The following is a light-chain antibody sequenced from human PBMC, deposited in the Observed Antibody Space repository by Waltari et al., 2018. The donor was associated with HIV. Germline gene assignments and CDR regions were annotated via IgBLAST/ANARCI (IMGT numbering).Light chain of an antibody. Sequence: EIVLTQSPATLSLSPGKRATLSCRASQSVSSYLAWYQQKPGQAPRLLIYDAFKRATGIPARFSGSGSGTDFTLTISSLEPEDFAVYYCQQRSNWPPWTFGQGTKVEIK. CDR1: QSVSSY. V-gene: IGKV3-11*01. CDR2: DAF. J-gene: IGKJ1*01. CDR3: QQRSNWPPWT.